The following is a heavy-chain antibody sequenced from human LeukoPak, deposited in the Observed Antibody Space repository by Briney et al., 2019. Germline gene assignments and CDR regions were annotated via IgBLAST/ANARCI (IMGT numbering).Heavy chain of an antibody. V-gene: IGHV3-30-3*01. Sequence: GGSLRLPCAASGFTFSSYAMHWVRQAPGKGLEWVAVISYDGSNKYYADSVKGRFTISRDNAKNSLYLQMNSLRAEDTAVYYCARDLHCTNGVCRNWYFDLWGRGTLVTVSS. D-gene: IGHD2-8*01. CDR1: GFTFSSYA. CDR3: ARDLHCTNGVCRNWYFDL. J-gene: IGHJ2*01. CDR2: ISYDGSNK.